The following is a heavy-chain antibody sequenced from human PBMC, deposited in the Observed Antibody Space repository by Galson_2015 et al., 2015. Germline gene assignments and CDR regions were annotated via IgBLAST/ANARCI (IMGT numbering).Heavy chain of an antibody. V-gene: IGHV1-69*06. CDR2: IIPIFGTP. D-gene: IGHD2-15*01. J-gene: IGHJ4*02. CDR1: GGSFSIYA. Sequence: SVKVSCKASGGSFSIYAFSWVRQAPGQGLQWMGGIIPIFGTPNYAQKFQGRVTITAEKSTTTAYMELSSLRSDDTAVYYCATTSQDCSASSCPYNYWGQGTLVIVSS. CDR3: ATTSQDCSASSCPYNY.